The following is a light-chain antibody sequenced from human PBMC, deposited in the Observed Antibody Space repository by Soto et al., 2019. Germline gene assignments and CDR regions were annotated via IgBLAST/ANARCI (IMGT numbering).Light chain of an antibody. CDR1: QSVSSSY. CDR2: GAS. Sequence: EIVLTQSPGTLSLSPGERATLSCRASQSVSSSYLAWYQQKPGQAPRLLIYGASSRATGIPDRSSGSGSGTDFTLTISRLEPEDCAVYYCQQYGSTPWTFGHGIKVDIK. J-gene: IGKJ1*01. CDR3: QQYGSTPWT. V-gene: IGKV3-20*01.